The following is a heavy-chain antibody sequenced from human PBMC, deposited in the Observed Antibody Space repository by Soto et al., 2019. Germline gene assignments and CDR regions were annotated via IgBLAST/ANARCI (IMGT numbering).Heavy chain of an antibody. CDR1: GYTFTSYG. D-gene: IGHD6-19*01. J-gene: IGHJ4*02. CDR2: ISAYNGNT. Sequence: AASVKVSCKASGYTFTSYGISWVRQAPGQGLEWMGWISAYNGNTNYAQKLQGRVTMTTDTSTSTAYMELRSLRSDDTAVYYCARTRPGIAVSGHDSWGQGTLVTVSS. CDR3: ARTRPGIAVSGHDS. V-gene: IGHV1-18*01.